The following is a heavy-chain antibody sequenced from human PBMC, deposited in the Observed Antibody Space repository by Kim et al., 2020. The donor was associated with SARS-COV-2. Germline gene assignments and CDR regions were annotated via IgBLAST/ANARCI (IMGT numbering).Heavy chain of an antibody. CDR3: AKCYDSSGKEVIDY. Sequence: GGSLRLSCAASGFTFSSYGMHWVRQAPGKGLEWVAVISYDGSNKYYADSVKGRFTISRDNSKNTLYLQMNSLRAEDTAVYYCAKCYDSSGKEVIDYWGQGTLVTVSS. D-gene: IGHD3-22*01. J-gene: IGHJ4*02. V-gene: IGHV3-30*18. CDR1: GFTFSSYG. CDR2: ISYDGSNK.